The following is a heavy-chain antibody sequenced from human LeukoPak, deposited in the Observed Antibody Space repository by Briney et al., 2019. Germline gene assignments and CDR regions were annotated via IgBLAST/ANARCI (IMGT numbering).Heavy chain of an antibody. D-gene: IGHD6-13*01. Sequence: VGSLRLSCAASGFTFSRYYMHWVRQAPGKGLVWVSRINSDGSGTTYADSVKGRFTVSRDNAKNTLYLQMNSLRVEDTAIYYCTRVFAGDEYSSSGYWGQGTLVTVSS. CDR1: GFTFSRYY. J-gene: IGHJ4*02. CDR3: TRVFAGDEYSSSGY. V-gene: IGHV3-74*01. CDR2: INSDGSGT.